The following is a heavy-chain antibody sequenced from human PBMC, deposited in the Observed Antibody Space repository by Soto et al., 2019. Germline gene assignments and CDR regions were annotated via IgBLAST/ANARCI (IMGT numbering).Heavy chain of an antibody. Sequence: ASVKVSCKASGGTFSSYAISWVRQMPGKGLEWMGIIYPGDSDTRYSPSFQGQVTISADKSISTAYLQWSSLKASDTAMYYCARTGYDLWSGYSDYWGQGTLVTVSS. J-gene: IGHJ4*02. D-gene: IGHD3-3*01. V-gene: IGHV5-51*01. CDR3: ARTGYDLWSGYSDY. CDR2: IYPGDSDT. CDR1: GGTFSSYA.